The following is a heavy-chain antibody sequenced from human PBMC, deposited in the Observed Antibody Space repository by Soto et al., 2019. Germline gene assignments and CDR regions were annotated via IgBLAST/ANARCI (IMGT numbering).Heavy chain of an antibody. J-gene: IGHJ5*01. Sequence: QVQLVQSGAEVQKPGASVKVSCKASGYTFRNYGISWVRQAPGQGLEWMGWISPYNGNTHYAQNFQGRVTMTTDTPTNKASRELTSLKSDATAVYYCAREPSPQKLVTNRFDSWGKGTLVTVSS. CDR3: AREPSPQKLVTNRFDS. V-gene: IGHV1-18*01. CDR2: ISPYNGNT. CDR1: GYTFRNYG. D-gene: IGHD6-13*01.